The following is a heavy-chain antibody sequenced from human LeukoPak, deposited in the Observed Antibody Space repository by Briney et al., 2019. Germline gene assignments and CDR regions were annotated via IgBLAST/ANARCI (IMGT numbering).Heavy chain of an antibody. V-gene: IGHV3-21*04. CDR1: GFTFSSYS. J-gene: IGHJ4*02. D-gene: IGHD3-10*01. CDR2: ISSSSSYI. CDR3: AKTLPTFYGSGSYYKNPIDY. Sequence: GGSLRLSCAASGFTFSSYSMNWVGQAPGKGLEWVSSISSSSSYIKYADSVKGRFTISRDNSKNTLYMLMNSLRAEDTAVYYCAKTLPTFYGSGSYYKNPIDYWGQGTLVTVSS.